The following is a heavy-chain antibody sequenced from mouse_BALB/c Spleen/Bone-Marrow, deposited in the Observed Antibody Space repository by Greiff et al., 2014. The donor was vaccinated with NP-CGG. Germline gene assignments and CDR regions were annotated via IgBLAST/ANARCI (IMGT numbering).Heavy chain of an antibody. CDR3: ARDWDWYFDV. V-gene: IGHV1-54*01. D-gene: IGHD4-1*01. CDR1: GYSFSNYL. J-gene: IGHJ1*01. CDR2: IHPGSGGT. Sequence: VQLVESGAELVRPGTSVKVSCKASGYSFSNYLIEWVKQRPGQGLEWIGVIHPGSGGTNYNEKFKGKATLTADKSSGTAYMQLSSVTSDGSAVYFCARDWDWYFDVWGEGTTVTVSS.